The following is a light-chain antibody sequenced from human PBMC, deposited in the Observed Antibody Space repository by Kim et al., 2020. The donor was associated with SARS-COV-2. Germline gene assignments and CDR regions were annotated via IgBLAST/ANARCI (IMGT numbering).Light chain of an antibody. Sequence: PGERAPLSCRASQSVSSNLAWYQQKPGQAPRLLIYGASTRATGIPARFSGSGSGTEFTLTISSLQSEDFAVYYCQQYNNWPPDTFGQGTRLEIK. J-gene: IGKJ5*01. CDR1: QSVSSN. CDR3: QQYNNWPPDT. V-gene: IGKV3-15*01. CDR2: GAS.